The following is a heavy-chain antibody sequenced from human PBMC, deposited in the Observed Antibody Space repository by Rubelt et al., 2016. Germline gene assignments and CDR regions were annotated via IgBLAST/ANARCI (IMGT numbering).Heavy chain of an antibody. CDR1: GGSFSGYY. Sequence: QVQLQQWGAGLLKPSATLSLTCAVYGGSFSGYYWSWIRQPPGKGLEWIGEINHSGSTNYNPSLKSRVTISGATSKNQFSLKLSSVTAADTAVYYCARGLARAASAPRRLWFDPWGQGTLVTVSS. CDR2: INHSGST. D-gene: IGHD6-13*01. CDR3: ARGLARAASAPRRLWFDP. J-gene: IGHJ5*02. V-gene: IGHV4-34*01.